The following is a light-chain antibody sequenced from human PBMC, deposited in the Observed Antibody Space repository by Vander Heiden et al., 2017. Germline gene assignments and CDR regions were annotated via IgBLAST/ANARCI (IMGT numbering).Light chain of an antibody. CDR2: AAS. Sequence: DIQMTQSPSSLSASVGDRVTITCRESQSISSYFSWYQQQPEKAPKLLYDAASSLQGGVPTRFGGSGSGTDFTLTISRLQPEDCATYCGQQSDSTPWTFGPGTKVEIK. J-gene: IGKJ1*01. CDR3: QQSDSTPWT. V-gene: IGKV1-39*01. CDR1: QSISSY.